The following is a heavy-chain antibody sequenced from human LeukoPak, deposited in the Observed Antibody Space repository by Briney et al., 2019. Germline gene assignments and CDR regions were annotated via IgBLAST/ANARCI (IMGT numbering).Heavy chain of an antibody. CDR2: IKSKTDGGTT. CDR3: TTDWGSYCGGDCYGGPFDY. J-gene: IGHJ4*02. D-gene: IGHD2-21*02. CDR1: GFTFSNAW. Sequence: GGSLRLSCAASGFTFSNAWMSWVRQALGRGLEWVGRIKSKTDGGTTDYAAPVKGRFTISRDDSKNTLYLQMNSLKTEDTAVYYCTTDWGSYCGGDCYGGPFDYWGQGTLVTVSS. V-gene: IGHV3-15*01.